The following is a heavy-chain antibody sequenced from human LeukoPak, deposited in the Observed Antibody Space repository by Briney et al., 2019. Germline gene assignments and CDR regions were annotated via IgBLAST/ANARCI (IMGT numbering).Heavy chain of an antibody. CDR3: ARVRAIHNWFDP. V-gene: IGHV1-2*06. J-gene: IGHJ5*02. D-gene: IGHD2-2*02. CDR1: GYTFTGYY. Sequence: ASVKVSCKASGYTFTGYYIYWVRQAPGQGLEWMGRINPNGGGTKYAQQFQGRVTITRDTSASTAYMELSSLRSEDTAVYYCARVRAIHNWFDPWGQGTLVTVSS. CDR2: INPNGGGT.